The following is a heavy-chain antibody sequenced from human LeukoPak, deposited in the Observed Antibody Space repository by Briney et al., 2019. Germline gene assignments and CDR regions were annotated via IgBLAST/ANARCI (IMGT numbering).Heavy chain of an antibody. D-gene: IGHD3-22*01. Sequence: SETLSLTCTVSGDSVSSGSYYLSWIRQPPGKGLDWIAYMSPSGTTNYNPSLKSRVTTSVDTSRTQFSLRLSSVTAADTAVYYCARGIGPYYYDSSGYYYDYWGQGTLVTVSS. V-gene: IGHV4-61*01. J-gene: IGHJ4*02. CDR3: ARGIGPYYYDSSGYYYDY. CDR1: GDSVSSGSYY. CDR2: MSPSGTT.